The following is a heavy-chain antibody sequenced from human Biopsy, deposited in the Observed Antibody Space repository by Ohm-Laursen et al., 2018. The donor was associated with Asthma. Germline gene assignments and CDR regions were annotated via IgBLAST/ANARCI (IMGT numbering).Heavy chain of an antibody. Sequence: SQTLSLTCRLSSGSGGYMRSGNYYWGWIRQPPGKGLEWIGSIYYSGTTYYNPSLESRVTVSPDTSKNQFSLKLTSVTAADTAVYYCVRGSSSWHHGPFHYYYGLDVWGQGTTATVSS. CDR1: GGYMRSGNYY. CDR3: VRGSSSWHHGPFHYYYGLDV. V-gene: IGHV4-39*01. J-gene: IGHJ6*02. CDR2: IYYSGTT. D-gene: IGHD6-13*01.